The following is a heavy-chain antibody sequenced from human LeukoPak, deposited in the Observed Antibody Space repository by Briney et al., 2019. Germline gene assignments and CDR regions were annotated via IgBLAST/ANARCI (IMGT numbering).Heavy chain of an antibody. V-gene: IGHV3-64*04. D-gene: IGHD4-17*01. CDR3: AKVKVTTSYYFDY. J-gene: IGHJ4*02. CDR1: GFTFSSYA. CDR2: ISSNGGST. Sequence: GGSLRLSCSASGFTFSSYAMHWVRQAPGKGLEYVSAISSNGGSTYYADSVKGRFTISRDNSKNTLYLQMNSLRAEDTAVYYCAKVKVTTSYYFDYWGQGTLVTVSS.